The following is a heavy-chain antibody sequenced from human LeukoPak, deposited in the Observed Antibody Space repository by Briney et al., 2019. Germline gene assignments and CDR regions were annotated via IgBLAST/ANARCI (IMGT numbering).Heavy chain of an antibody. J-gene: IGHJ3*02. CDR2: IYYSGST. D-gene: IGHD3-22*01. V-gene: IGHV4-59*12. CDR1: GGSINNYY. Sequence: SETLSLTCTVSGGSINNYYWSWIRQPPGKGLEWIGYIYYSGSTNYNPSLKSRVTISVDKSKNQFSLKLSSVTAADTAVYYCARSPYYDSSGYPSPAAFDIWGQGTMVTVSS. CDR3: ARSPYYDSSGYPSPAAFDI.